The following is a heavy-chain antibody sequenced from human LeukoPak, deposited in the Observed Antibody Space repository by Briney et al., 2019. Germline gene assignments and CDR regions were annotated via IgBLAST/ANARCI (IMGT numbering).Heavy chain of an antibody. CDR3: ATVFKGSSLQDY. CDR1: GFTFSSYA. CDR2: IFGSGGST. J-gene: IGHJ4*02. V-gene: IGHV3-23*01. D-gene: IGHD1-26*01. Sequence: HPGGSLRLSCAASGFTFSSYAMYWVRQAPGKGLEWVSGIFGSGGSTHYADSVKGRFTISRDNARNTLFLQMNSLRAEDTAVYYCATVFKGSSLQDYWGQGTLVTVSS.